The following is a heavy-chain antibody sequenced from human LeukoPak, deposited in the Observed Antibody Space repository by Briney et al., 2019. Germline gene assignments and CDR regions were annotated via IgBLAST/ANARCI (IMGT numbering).Heavy chain of an antibody. CDR1: GFTVSSNY. V-gene: IGHV3-53*01. CDR3: ARARRGVNPFDY. CDR2: IYSGGST. Sequence: GGSLRLSCAASGFTVSSNYMSWVRQAPGKGLERVSVIYSGGSTYYADSVKGRFTISRDNSKNTLYLQMNSLRAEDTAVYYCARARRGVNPFDYWGQGTLVTVSS. D-gene: IGHD3-10*01. J-gene: IGHJ4*02.